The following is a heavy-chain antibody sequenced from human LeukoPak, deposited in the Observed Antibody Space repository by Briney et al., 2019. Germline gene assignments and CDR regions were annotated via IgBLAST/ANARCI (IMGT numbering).Heavy chain of an antibody. J-gene: IGHJ4*02. CDR3: ARSSGSYYSLFDY. CDR2: ISYDGSNK. V-gene: IGHV3-30-3*01. CDR1: GFTFSSYA. Sequence: PGRSLRLSCAASGFTFSSYAMHWVRQAPGKGLEWVAVISYDGSNKYYADSVKGRFTISRDNSKSTLYLQMNSLRAEDTAVYYCARSSGSYYSLFDYWGQGTLVTVSS. D-gene: IGHD1-26*01.